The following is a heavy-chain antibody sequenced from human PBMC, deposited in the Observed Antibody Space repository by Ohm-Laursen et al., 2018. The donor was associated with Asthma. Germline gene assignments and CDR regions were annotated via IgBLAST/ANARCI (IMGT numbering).Heavy chain of an antibody. CDR3: ARKAGSCITSNCYSLDF. CDR2: INSVFGTS. V-gene: IGHV1-69*13. CDR1: GGTLGTSV. Sequence: ASVKVSCKPLGGTLGTSVIGWVRQAPGQGLEWLGGINSVFGTSTYAQKFHDRFTITADESTSTVYMTLSSLTSEDTAVYYCARKAGSCITSNCYSLDFWDQGTLVTVSS. J-gene: IGHJ4*02. D-gene: IGHD2-15*01.